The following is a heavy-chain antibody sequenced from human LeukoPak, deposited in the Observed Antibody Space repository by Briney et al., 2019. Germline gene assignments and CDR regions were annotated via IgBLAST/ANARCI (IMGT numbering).Heavy chain of an antibody. D-gene: IGHD2-2*01. J-gene: IGHJ4*02. CDR2: FDPEDGET. CDR3: AREANCSSTSCSKDYFDY. V-gene: IGHV1-24*01. CDR1: GYTLTELS. Sequence: ASVKVSCKVSGYTLTELSMHWVRQAPGKGLEWMGGFDPEDGETIYAQKFQGRVTMTRDTSTSTVYMELSSLRSEDTAVYYCAREANCSSTSCSKDYFDYWGQGTLVTVSS.